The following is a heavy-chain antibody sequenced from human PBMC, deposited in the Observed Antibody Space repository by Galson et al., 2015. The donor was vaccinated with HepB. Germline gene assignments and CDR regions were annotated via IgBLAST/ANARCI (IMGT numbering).Heavy chain of an antibody. CDR2: INHSGSS. D-gene: IGHD1-7*01. J-gene: IGHJ6*03. CDR1: GASFSGYY. Sequence: ETLSLTCAVYGASFSGYYWSWIRQPPGQGLEWIGEINHSGSSNYNPSLKSRVTISVDTSKNQFSLELNSVTAADTAVYYCARGGGTPYYMDVWGKGTTVTVSS. CDR3: ARGGGTPYYMDV. V-gene: IGHV4-34*01.